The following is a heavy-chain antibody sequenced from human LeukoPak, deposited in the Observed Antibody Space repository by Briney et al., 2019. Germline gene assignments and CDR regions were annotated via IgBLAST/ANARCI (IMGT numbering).Heavy chain of an antibody. CDR2: ISIGGDS. CDR3: VRDIITTGLSGGFDL. Sequence: PGGSLRLSCAASGFTFSSYDMHWVRQATGKGLEWVSGISIGGDSYYPGSVKGRFTIFRENAKNSLYLQMNSLRTGDTAVYYCVRDIITTGLSGGFDLWGRGTLVTVSS. J-gene: IGHJ2*01. V-gene: IGHV3-13*01. CDR1: GFTFSSYD. D-gene: IGHD3-22*01.